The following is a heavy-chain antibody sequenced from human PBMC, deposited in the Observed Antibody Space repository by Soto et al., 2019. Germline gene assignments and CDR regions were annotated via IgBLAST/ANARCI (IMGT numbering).Heavy chain of an antibody. Sequence: GGSLRLSCAASGFIFSSYGMHWVRQAPGKGLEGVSCISSSSGTIYYADSVKGRFTISRDNAKNSLYLQMSSLRAEDTAVYYCPRDQGSGGGQPFDYWGQGSLVTVSS. CDR3: PRDQGSGGGQPFDY. CDR2: ISSSSGTI. V-gene: IGHV3-48*01. D-gene: IGHD3-10*01. J-gene: IGHJ4*02. CDR1: GFIFSSYG.